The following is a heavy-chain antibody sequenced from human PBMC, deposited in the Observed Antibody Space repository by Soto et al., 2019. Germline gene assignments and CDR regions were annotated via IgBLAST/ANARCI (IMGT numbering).Heavy chain of an antibody. J-gene: IGHJ6*02. D-gene: IGHD3-16*01. Sequence: LRRSCAAPGFTFSPYAMTWVRQAPGKGLEWGSSISGSGGDTNYADSVKGRFTVSRDNTKRSLSLQMNSLSEGDTAIYYCAKSLRRLLRTQYYYGLDVWGRGTTVTVSS. CDR3: AKSLRRLLRTQYYYGLDV. CDR2: ISGSGGDT. V-gene: IGHV3-23*01. CDR1: GFTFSPYA.